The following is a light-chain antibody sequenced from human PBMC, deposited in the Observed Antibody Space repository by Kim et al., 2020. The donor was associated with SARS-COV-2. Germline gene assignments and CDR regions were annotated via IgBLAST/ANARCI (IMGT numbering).Light chain of an antibody. V-gene: IGKV3-20*01. CDR3: QQYGSSPRT. CDR2: GAS. Sequence: EIVLTQSPGTPSLSPGERATLSCRASQSVSGSKLVWYQQKPGQAPRLLIYGASSRATGIPDRFSGSGSGTDFTLTISRLEPEDVAVYYCQQYGSSPRTFGQGTKLEI. J-gene: IGKJ2*01. CDR1: QSVSGSK.